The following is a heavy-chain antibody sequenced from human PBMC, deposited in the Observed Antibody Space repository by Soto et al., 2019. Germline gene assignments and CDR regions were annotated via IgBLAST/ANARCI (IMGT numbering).Heavy chain of an antibody. CDR1: GYTFTGYY. V-gene: IGHV1-2*04. D-gene: IGHD3-10*01. Sequence: VASVKVSCKASGYTFTGYYMHWVRQAPGQGLEWMGWINPNSGGTNYAQKFQGWVTMTRDTSISTAYMELSRLRSDDTAVYYCARGFRVVRGGNLYYFDYWGQGTLVTVSS. CDR2: INPNSGGT. CDR3: ARGFRVVRGGNLYYFDY. J-gene: IGHJ4*02.